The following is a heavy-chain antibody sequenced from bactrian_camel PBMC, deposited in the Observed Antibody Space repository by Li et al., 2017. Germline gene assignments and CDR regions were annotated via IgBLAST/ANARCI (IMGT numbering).Heavy chain of an antibody. CDR2: ISDDSRAT. Sequence: HVQLVESGGGSVQAGGSLRLSCAASGATSSITCMGWFRQAPGKGLEWVASISDDSRATQYKDFLEARFTISRDNSKSTLYLQMNSLKSEDTATYYCAKELGSTLAGSGRSPGTQVTVS. V-gene: IGHV3S1*01. D-gene: IGHD6*01. CDR1: GATSSITC. J-gene: IGHJ4*01.